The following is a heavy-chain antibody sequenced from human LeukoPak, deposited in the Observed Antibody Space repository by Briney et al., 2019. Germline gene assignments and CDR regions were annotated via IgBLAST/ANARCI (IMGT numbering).Heavy chain of an antibody. D-gene: IGHD3-10*01. J-gene: IGHJ4*02. CDR2: ISGSGGST. Sequence: GGSLRLSCAASGFTFSSYAVSWVRQAPGKGLEWVSAISGSGGSTYYADSVKGRFTISRDNSKNTLYLQMNSLRAEDTAVYYCAAMVRGVIRFDYWGQGTLVTVSS. CDR3: AAMVRGVIRFDY. CDR1: GFTFSSYA. V-gene: IGHV3-23*01.